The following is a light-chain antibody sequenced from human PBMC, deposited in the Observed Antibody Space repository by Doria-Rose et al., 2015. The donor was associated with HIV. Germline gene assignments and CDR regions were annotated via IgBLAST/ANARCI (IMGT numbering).Light chain of an antibody. J-gene: IGKJ1*01. Sequence: DIVLTQSPGTLSLSPGERATLSCRASQSFSSTYLAWYQQKPGQAPSLLIYDGSTRATGIPDRFSASGSVTDFTLTINRLEPEDFALYYCHQYGTSWTFGQGTKVE. CDR1: QSFSSTY. CDR2: DGS. CDR3: HQYGTSWT. V-gene: IGKV3-20*01.